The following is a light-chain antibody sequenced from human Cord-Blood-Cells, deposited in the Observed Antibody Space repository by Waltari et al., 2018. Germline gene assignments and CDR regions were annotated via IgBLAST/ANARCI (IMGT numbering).Light chain of an antibody. CDR2: WAS. Sequence: DIVMTQSPDSLAVSLGERATINCKSSQSVLYSSNNKNYLACYQQKPGQPPKMLIYWASTRESGVPDRFSGRGSGTDFTLTISSLQAEDVAVYYCQQYYSTPYTFGQGTKLEIK. J-gene: IGKJ2*01. CDR1: QSVLYSSNNKNY. V-gene: IGKV4-1*01. CDR3: QQYYSTPYT.